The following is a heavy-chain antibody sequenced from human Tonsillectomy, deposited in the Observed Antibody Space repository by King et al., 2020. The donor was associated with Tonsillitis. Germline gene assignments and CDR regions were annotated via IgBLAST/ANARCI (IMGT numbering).Heavy chain of an antibody. CDR1: GGSITTSSYY. V-gene: IGHV4-39*01. D-gene: IGHD3-22*01. CDR3: ARHSGYYDSSGYSYDH. J-gene: IGHJ4*02. Sequence: QLQESGPGLVKPSETLSLTCTVSGGSITTSSYYWVWIRQPPVKGLEWIGSIYYSGGTYYNPPLRSRVTISVDTSKNQFSLKLSSVTAADTAVYYCARHSGYYDSSGYSYDHWGQGTLVTVSS. CDR2: IYYSGGT.